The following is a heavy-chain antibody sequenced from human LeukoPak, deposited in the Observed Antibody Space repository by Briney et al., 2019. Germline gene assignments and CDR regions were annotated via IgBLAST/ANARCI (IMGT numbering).Heavy chain of an antibody. CDR3: ARITRGYSCGPHSLDY. Sequence: GGSLRLSCAASGFTVSSNYMSWVRQAPGKGLEWVSVIYSGGSTYYADSVKGRFTISRDNSKNTLYLQMNSLRAEDTAVYYCARITRGYSCGPHSLDYWGQGTLVTVSS. V-gene: IGHV3-66*02. J-gene: IGHJ4*02. D-gene: IGHD5-18*01. CDR1: GFTVSSNY. CDR2: IYSGGST.